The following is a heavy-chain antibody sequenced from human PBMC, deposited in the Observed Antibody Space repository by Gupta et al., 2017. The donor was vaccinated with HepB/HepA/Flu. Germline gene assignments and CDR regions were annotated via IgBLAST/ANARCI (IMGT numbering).Heavy chain of an antibody. D-gene: IGHD3-22*01. CDR3: AKGGMGTRGYFDY. Sequence: QVLLQASGPGPVKPPESLSITCKVSAGSLNNIGYYWNWIRQHPGKGLEWIWHIYHSGRTSYNPSLKSRVTMSIDTSQNQFSLKLTSVTAADTAIYYCAKGGMGTRGYFDYWGQGNLVTVSS. CDR1: AGSLNNIGYY. V-gene: IGHV4-31*03. J-gene: IGHJ4*02. CDR2: IYHSGRT.